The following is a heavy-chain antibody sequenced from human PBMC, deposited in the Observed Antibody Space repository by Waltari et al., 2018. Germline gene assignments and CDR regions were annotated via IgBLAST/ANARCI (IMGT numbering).Heavy chain of an antibody. CDR2: IKEDGTEE. Sequence: EVQLVESGGGLVQPGGSLSLSCTASGFTFVNYWRSWVRQAPGKGLKWVAYIKEDGTEESYLDSMKGRFTSSRDNAKNSLYLQMNSLRAEDTAVYYCARDPIRWQWLDSFDYWGQGTLVTVSS. D-gene: IGHD6-19*01. CDR1: GFTFVNYW. CDR3: ARDPIRWQWLDSFDY. J-gene: IGHJ4*02. V-gene: IGHV3-7*01.